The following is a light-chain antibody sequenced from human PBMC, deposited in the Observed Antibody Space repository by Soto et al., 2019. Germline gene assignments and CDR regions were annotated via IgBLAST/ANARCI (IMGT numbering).Light chain of an antibody. CDR3: QQYGSSPRT. Sequence: EIVLTQSPGTLSLSPGERATLSCRASQSVSSSYSAWYQQKPGQAPRLLIYGASSRATDIPDRFSGSGSGTDFTLTISRLEPEDFAVYYCQQYGSSPRTFGQGTKVDIK. CDR2: GAS. J-gene: IGKJ1*01. CDR1: QSVSSSY. V-gene: IGKV3-20*01.